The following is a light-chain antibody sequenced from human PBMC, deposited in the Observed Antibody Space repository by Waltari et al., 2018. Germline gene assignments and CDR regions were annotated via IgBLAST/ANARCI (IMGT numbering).Light chain of an antibody. CDR3: CSYAGGTTFL. CDR2: EGD. J-gene: IGLJ2*01. Sequence: QSALTQPASVSGSLGQSITISCTGSALEIDIYNLVSWYQQYPGKAPKLIIYEGDERPSGVSDRFSGSKSGNTASLTISGLQADDEAEYHCCSYAGGTTFLFGGGTKVTVL. CDR1: ALEIDIYNL. V-gene: IGLV2-23*03.